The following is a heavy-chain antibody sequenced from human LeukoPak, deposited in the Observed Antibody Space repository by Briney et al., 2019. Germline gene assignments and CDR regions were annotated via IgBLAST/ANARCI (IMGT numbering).Heavy chain of an antibody. CDR1: GFTFDDYA. CDR2: ISWNSGTI. CDR3: AKSSGSYYINWFDP. Sequence: GGSLRLSCAASGFTFDDYAMHWVRQAPGKGLEWVSGISWNSGTIGYADSVKGRFTISRDNAENSLYLQMNSLRVEDTAFYYCAKSSGSYYINWFDPWGQGTLVTVSS. V-gene: IGHV3-9*01. D-gene: IGHD3-10*01. J-gene: IGHJ5*02.